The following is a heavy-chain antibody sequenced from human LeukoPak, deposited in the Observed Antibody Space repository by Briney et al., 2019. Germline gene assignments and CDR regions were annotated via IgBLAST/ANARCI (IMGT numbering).Heavy chain of an antibody. V-gene: IGHV3-30*03. CDR2: ISYDGSNK. CDR1: GFTFSSYS. J-gene: IGHJ4*02. CDR3: ARDPTHYYDSSGYHFDY. Sequence: GGSLRLSCAASGFTFSSYSMNWVRQAPGKGLEWVAVISYDGSNKYYADSVKGRFTISRDNSKNTLYLQMNSLRAEDTAVYYCARDPTHYYDSSGYHFDYWGQGTLVTVSS. D-gene: IGHD3-22*01.